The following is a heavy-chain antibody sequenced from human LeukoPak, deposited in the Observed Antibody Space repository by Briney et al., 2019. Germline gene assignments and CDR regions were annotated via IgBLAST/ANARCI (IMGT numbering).Heavy chain of an antibody. D-gene: IGHD2-2*01. Sequence: GGSLRLSCAASGFTFSTYAMTWVRQAPGKGLEWVSVISGSGGTTYYADFVKGRFTISRDNSKNTLYLQMNSLRAEDTAVYYCAKDSCSSSSCYWDCWGRGTLVTVSS. V-gene: IGHV3-23*01. CDR2: ISGSGGTT. J-gene: IGHJ4*02. CDR3: AKDSCSSSSCYWDC. CDR1: GFTFSTYA.